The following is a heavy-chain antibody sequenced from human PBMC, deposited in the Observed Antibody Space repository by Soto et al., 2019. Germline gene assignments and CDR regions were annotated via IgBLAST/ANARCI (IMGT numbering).Heavy chain of an antibody. Sequence: SETLSLTCIVSGGSISNYYWSWIRQPPGKGLEWIGYIYYSGSTNYNPSLTSRVTISVDTSKNQSSLKLSSVTAADTAVYYCARHRYSYGAYYFDYWGQGTLVTVSS. V-gene: IGHV4-59*08. CDR2: IYYSGST. J-gene: IGHJ4*02. D-gene: IGHD5-18*01. CDR3: ARHRYSYGAYYFDY. CDR1: GGSISNYY.